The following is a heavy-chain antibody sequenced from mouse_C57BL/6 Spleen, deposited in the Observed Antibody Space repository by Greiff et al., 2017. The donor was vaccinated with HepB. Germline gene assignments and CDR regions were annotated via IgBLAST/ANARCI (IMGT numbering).Heavy chain of an antibody. CDR2: ISDGGSYT. Sequence: EVKLVESGGGLVKPGGSLKLSCAASGFTFSSYAMSWVRQTPEKRLEWVATISDGGSYTYYPDNVKGRFTISRDNAKNNLYLQMSHLKSEDTAMYYCARVYDYLGAWFAYWGQGTLVTVSA. D-gene: IGHD2-4*01. J-gene: IGHJ3*01. CDR1: GFTFSSYA. V-gene: IGHV5-4*03. CDR3: ARVYDYLGAWFAY.